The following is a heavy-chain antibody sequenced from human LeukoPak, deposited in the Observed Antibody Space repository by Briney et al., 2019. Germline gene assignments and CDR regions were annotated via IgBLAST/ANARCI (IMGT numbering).Heavy chain of an antibody. CDR1: GASISSSSRADYFF. CDR3: ARPLYNSWDRFDP. D-gene: IGHD3-16*01. Sequence: SETLSLTCTVSGASISSSSRADYFFWGRIRQAPGKGLEWIGSIDYSGHTYYNPSLKTRATISVETPKNQFSLSLRSVTAADTAVYYCARPLYNSWDRFDPWGQGTLITVS. V-gene: IGHV4-39*01. CDR2: IDYSGHT. J-gene: IGHJ5*02.